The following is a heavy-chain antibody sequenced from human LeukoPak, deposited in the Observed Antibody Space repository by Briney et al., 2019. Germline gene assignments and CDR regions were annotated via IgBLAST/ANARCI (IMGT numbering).Heavy chain of an antibody. CDR3: ARGSSSGYFVDY. CDR1: GFTFSSYS. CDR2: IYYSGST. D-gene: IGHD3-22*01. Sequence: LRLSCAASGFTFSSYSMNWVRQPPGKGLEWIGYIYYSGSTYYNPSLKSRVTISVDTSKNQFSLKLSSVTAADTAVYYCARGSSSGYFVDYWGQGTLVTVSS. V-gene: IGHV4-30-4*08. J-gene: IGHJ4*02.